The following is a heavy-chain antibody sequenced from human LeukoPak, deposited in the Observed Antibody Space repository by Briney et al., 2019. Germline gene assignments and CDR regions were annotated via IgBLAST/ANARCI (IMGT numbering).Heavy chain of an antibody. V-gene: IGHV1-69*05. CDR3: ASGGASGSGWYYFDY. D-gene: IGHD6-19*01. Sequence: SVKVSCKASGGTFSSYAIRWVRQAPGQGLEWIGRIIPIFGTANYAQKFQGRVTITTDESTSTAYMELSSLRSEDTAVYYCASGGASGSGWYYFDYWGQGTLVTVSS. CDR1: GGTFSSYA. CDR2: IIPIFGTA. J-gene: IGHJ4*02.